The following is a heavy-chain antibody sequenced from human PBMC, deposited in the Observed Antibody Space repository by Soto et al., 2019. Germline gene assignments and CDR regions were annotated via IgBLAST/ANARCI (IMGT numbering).Heavy chain of an antibody. D-gene: IGHD3-3*01. CDR3: AKPSGPLYYYYYGMDV. V-gene: IGHV3-23*01. CDR1: GFTFSSYA. Sequence: GGSLRLSCAASGFTFSSYAMSWGRQAPGKGLEWVSAISGSGGSTYYADSVKGRFTISRDNSKNTLYLQMNSLRAEDTAVYYCAKPSGPLYYYYYGMDVWGQGTTVTVSS. J-gene: IGHJ6*02. CDR2: ISGSGGST.